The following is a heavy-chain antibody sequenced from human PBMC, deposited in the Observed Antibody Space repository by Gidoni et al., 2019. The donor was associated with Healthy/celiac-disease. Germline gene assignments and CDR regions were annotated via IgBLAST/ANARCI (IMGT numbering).Heavy chain of an antibody. CDR3: AKDARGSSWYTRSFDP. D-gene: IGHD6-13*01. V-gene: IGHV3-9*01. CDR2: ISWNSGGI. Sequence: EVQLVESGGGLVQPGRSLRLSCAASGFTFDDYAMHWVRQAPGKGLEWVSGISWNSGGIGYADSVKGRFTISRDIAKNSLYLQMNSLRAEDTALYYCAKDARGSSWYTRSFDPWGQGTLVTVSS. CDR1: GFTFDDYA. J-gene: IGHJ5*02.